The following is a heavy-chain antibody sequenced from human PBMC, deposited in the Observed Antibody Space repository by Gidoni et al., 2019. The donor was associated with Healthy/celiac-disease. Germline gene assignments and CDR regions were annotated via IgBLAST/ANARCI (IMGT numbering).Heavy chain of an antibody. V-gene: IGHV3-23*01. J-gene: IGHJ4*02. CDR2: ISGSGGST. Sequence: TASGFTFSSYAMSWVRQAPGKGLEWVSAISGSGGSTYYADSVKGRFTISRDNSKNTLYLQMNSLRAEDTAVYYCATIRPLTTVTTTDYFDYWGQGTLVTVSS. CDR3: ATIRPLTTVTTTDYFDY. CDR1: GFTFSSYA. D-gene: IGHD4-17*01.